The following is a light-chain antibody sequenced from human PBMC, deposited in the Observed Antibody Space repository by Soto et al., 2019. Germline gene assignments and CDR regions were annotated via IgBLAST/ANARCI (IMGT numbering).Light chain of an antibody. Sequence: EIVFTQSPVTLSLSPVERATLSCRASQSVSSSYLAWYQQKPGQAPRLLIYGASSRATGIPDRFSGSGSGTDFTLTISRLEPEDFAVYYCQQYGSLSWTFGQGTKVDIK. J-gene: IGKJ1*01. CDR1: QSVSSSY. CDR2: GAS. V-gene: IGKV3-20*01. CDR3: QQYGSLSWT.